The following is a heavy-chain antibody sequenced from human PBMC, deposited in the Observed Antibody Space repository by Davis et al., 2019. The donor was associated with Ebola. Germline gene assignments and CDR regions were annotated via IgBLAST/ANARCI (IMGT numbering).Heavy chain of an antibody. D-gene: IGHD2/OR15-2a*01. CDR1: GFTSSSYS. Sequence: PGGSLRPSCAPPGFTSSSYSMNWVPQAPGKGLEWVSSISSSSSYIYYADSVKGRFTTSRDNAKNSLYLQMNSLRTEDTALYYCATLYYFDYWGQGTLVTVSS. V-gene: IGHV3-21*04. CDR3: ATLYYFDY. J-gene: IGHJ4*02. CDR2: ISSSSSYI.